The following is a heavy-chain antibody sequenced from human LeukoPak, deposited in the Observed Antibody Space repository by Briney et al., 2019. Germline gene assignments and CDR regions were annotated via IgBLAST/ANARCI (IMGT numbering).Heavy chain of an antibody. CDR3: ATLGGDGYNYGDY. CDR1: GYSISSGYY. Sequence: PSETLSLTCTVSGYSISSGYYWGWIRQPPGKGLEWIGSIYHSGSTYYNPSLKSRVTISVDTSKNQFSLKLSSVTAADTAVYYCATLGGDGYNYGDYWGQGTLVTVSS. V-gene: IGHV4-38-2*02. CDR2: IYHSGST. D-gene: IGHD5-24*01. J-gene: IGHJ4*02.